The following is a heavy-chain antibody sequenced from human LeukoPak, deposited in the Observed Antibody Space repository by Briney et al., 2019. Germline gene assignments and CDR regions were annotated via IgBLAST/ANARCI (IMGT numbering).Heavy chain of an antibody. CDR1: GFSFSKYW. CDR2: IKGDGTYT. CDR3: VRQGGGDNCR. D-gene: IGHD4-23*01. Sequence: GGSLRLSCAASGFSFSKYWMHWVRQTPGEGLVWVSRIKGDGTYTSYADSVKGRFTVTRDESKNMMFLQMNTLRPDDTAMYYCVRQGGGDNCRWGQGALVTVSS. V-gene: IGHV3-74*01. J-gene: IGHJ4*01.